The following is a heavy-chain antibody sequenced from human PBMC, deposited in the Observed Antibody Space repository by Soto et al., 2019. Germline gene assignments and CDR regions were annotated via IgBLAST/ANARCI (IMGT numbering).Heavy chain of an antibody. CDR3: AAAQGWKLLGGAGY. D-gene: IGHD3-16*01. V-gene: IGHV1-58*01. CDR1: GFTFINSA. CDR2: IVVGSGNI. J-gene: IGHJ4*02. Sequence: ASVKVSCKASGFTFINSAVQWVRQARGQRLEWIGWIVVGSGNINYAQKFQERLTITRDMSTSTAYMELSSLRSEDTAVYYCAAAQGWKLLGGAGYWGQGTLVTVSS.